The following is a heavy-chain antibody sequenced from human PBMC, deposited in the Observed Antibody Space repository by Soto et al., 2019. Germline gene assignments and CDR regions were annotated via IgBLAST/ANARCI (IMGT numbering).Heavy chain of an antibody. J-gene: IGHJ4*02. CDR1: GGSISSGGYY. Sequence: SETLSLTCTVSGGSISSGGYYWSWIRQHPGKGLEWIGYIYYSGSTYYNPSLKSRVTISVDTSKNQFSLKLSSVTAADTAVYYCARGITGTTINFDYWGQGTLVTVSS. D-gene: IGHD1-7*01. CDR2: IYYSGST. V-gene: IGHV4-31*03. CDR3: ARGITGTTINFDY.